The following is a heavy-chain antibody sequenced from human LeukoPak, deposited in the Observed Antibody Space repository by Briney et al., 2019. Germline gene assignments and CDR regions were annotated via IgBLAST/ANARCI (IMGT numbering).Heavy chain of an antibody. D-gene: IGHD2-2*01. V-gene: IGHV3-20*04. CDR1: GFTFSSYW. Sequence: GGSLRLSCAASGFTFSSYWMSWVRQAPGKGLEWVSGINWNGGSTGYADSVKGRFTISRDNAKNSLYLQMNSLRAEDTALYYCARDRFGVPAAIPLDYWGQGTLVTVSS. CDR2: INWNGGST. CDR3: ARDRFGVPAAIPLDY. J-gene: IGHJ4*02.